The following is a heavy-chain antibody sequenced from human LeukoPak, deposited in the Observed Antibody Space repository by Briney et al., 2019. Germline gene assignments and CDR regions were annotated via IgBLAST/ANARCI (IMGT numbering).Heavy chain of an antibody. CDR2: IYYSGST. D-gene: IGHD6-19*01. CDR1: GGSVSSGSYY. J-gene: IGHJ4*02. V-gene: IGHV4-61*01. CDR3: ARVRIAVAGHTLPSYFDY. Sequence: SETLSLTCTVSGGSVSSGSYYWSWIRQPPGKGLEWIGYIYYSGSTNYNPSLKSRVTISVDTSKTQFSLKLSSVTAADTAVYYCARVRIAVAGHTLPSYFDYWGQGTLVTVSS.